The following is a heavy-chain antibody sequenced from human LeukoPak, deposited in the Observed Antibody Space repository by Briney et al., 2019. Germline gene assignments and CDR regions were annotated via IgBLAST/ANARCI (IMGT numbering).Heavy chain of an antibody. V-gene: IGHV4-61*08. CDR3: ARAVVVMKAFDI. D-gene: IGHD3-22*01. J-gene: IGHJ3*02. CDR1: GGSISSGGYY. CDR2: IYYSGST. Sequence: SQTLSLTCTVSGGSISSGGYYWSWIRQHPGKGLEWIGYIYYSGSTNYNPSLKSRVTISVDTSKNQFSLKLSSVTAADTAVYYCARAVVVMKAFDIWGQGTMVTVSS.